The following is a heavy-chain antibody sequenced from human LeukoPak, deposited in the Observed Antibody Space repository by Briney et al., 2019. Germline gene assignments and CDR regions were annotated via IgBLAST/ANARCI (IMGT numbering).Heavy chain of an antibody. J-gene: IGHJ4*02. CDR2: IYYSGST. V-gene: IGHV4-59*01. CDR1: GGSISSYY. CDR3: ARGHYDFWSGYAPFFDY. Sequence: SETLSLTCTVSGGSISSYYWSWIRQPPGKGLEWIGYIYYSGSTNYNPSLKSRVSISVDTSKNQFSLKLSSVTAADTAVYYCARGHYDFWSGYAPFFDYWGQGTLVTVSS. D-gene: IGHD3-3*01.